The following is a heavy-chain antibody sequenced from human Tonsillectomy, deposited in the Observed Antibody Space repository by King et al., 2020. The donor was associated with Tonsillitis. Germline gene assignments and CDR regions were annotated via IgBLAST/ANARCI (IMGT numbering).Heavy chain of an antibody. D-gene: IGHD2-15*01. CDR2: IKQDGSAK. Sequence: QLVQSGGGLVQPGGSLRLSCAASGFTFSSYWMSWVRQAPGKGLEWMANIKQDGSAKYYVDSAKGRFTVARDNTQNSLYLQMNSLGAEDTAVYYCARGDCDGGTCYSIFFDCWGQGTLVTVSS. J-gene: IGHJ4*02. CDR1: GFTFSSYW. V-gene: IGHV3-7*04. CDR3: ARGDCDGGTCYSIFFDC.